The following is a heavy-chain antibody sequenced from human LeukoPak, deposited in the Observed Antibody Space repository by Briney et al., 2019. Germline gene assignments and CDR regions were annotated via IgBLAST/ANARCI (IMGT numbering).Heavy chain of an antibody. Sequence: PSGTLSLTCAVSGGSVSSSNWWSWVRQPPGRGLEWIGEIYHSGSTNYNPSLKSRITISVDKSKNQFSLKLSSVTAADTAVYYCATRTYYYDNSALSHEYWGQGIQVIVSS. CDR1: GGSVSSSNW. V-gene: IGHV4-4*02. J-gene: IGHJ4*02. D-gene: IGHD3-22*01. CDR3: ATRTYYYDNSALSHEY. CDR2: IYHSGST.